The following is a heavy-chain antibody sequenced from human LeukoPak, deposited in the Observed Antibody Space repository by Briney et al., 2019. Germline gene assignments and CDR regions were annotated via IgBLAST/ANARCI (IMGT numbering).Heavy chain of an antibody. CDR1: GGSISSYY. D-gene: IGHD4-17*01. J-gene: IGHJ4*02. CDR2: IYYSGST. V-gene: IGHV4-59*01. CDR3: ARSHYGDYGDY. Sequence: PETLSLTCTVSGGSISSYYWSWIRQPPGKGLEWIGYIYYSGSTNYNPSLKSRVTISVDTSKNQFSLKLSSVTAADTAVYYCARSHYGDYGDYWGQGTLVTVSS.